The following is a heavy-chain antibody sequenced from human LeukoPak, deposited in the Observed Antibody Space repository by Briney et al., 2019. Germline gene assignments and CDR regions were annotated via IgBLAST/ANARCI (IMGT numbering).Heavy chain of an antibody. D-gene: IGHD3-10*01. Sequence: GGSLRLSCAASGFTFSSYGMHWVRQAPGKGLEWVAVISYDGSNKYYADSVKGRFTISRDNSKNTLYLQMNSLRAEDTAVYYCAKDRGVWAFDIWGQGTMVTVSS. CDR3: AKDRGVWAFDI. CDR1: GFTFSSYG. J-gene: IGHJ3*02. CDR2: ISYDGSNK. V-gene: IGHV3-30*18.